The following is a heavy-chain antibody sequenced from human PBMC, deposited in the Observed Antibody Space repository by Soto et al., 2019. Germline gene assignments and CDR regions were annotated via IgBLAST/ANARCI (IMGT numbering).Heavy chain of an antibody. CDR3: VTLPPRIELTFLPFPT. D-gene: IGHD2-8*01. CDR2: IYHSGTA. Sequence: PSETLSLTCAVSGGSVSSTNWWTWVRQSPGKGLEWIGEIYHSGTATYNPSLRGRVTISVDKPNNQFSLKMRYMTAADTAVYYCVTLPPRIELTFLPFPTWGQVTLVSVS. V-gene: IGHV4-4*02. CDR1: GGSVSSTNW. J-gene: IGHJ4*02.